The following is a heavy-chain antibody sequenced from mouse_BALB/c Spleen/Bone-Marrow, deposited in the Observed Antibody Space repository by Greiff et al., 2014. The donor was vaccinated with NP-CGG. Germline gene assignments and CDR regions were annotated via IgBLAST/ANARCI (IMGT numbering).Heavy chain of an antibody. CDR1: GFNIKDTY. CDR2: IDPANGNT. CDR3: ARNGNYGAWFAY. Sequence: DVKLQESGAELVKPGASVKLSCTASGFNIKDTYMHWVKQRPEQGLEWIGRIDPANGNTKYDPKFQGKATIIADTSSNTAYLQLSSLTSEDTAVYYCARNGNYGAWFAYWGQGTLVTVSA. J-gene: IGHJ3*01. D-gene: IGHD2-1*01. V-gene: IGHV14-3*02.